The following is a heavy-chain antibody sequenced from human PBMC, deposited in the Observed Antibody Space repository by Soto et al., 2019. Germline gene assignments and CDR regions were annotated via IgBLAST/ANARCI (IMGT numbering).Heavy chain of an antibody. V-gene: IGHV3-53*01. J-gene: IGHJ6*02. CDR3: ARVSGSYYYGMDV. Sequence: QPGGSLRLSCAASGFTVISNYMSWVRQAPGKGLEWVSVIYSGGSTYYADSVKGRFTISRDNSKNTLYLQMNSLRAEDTAVYYCARVSGSYYYGMDVWGQGTTVTVSS. CDR2: IYSGGST. CDR1: GFTVISNY. D-gene: IGHD1-26*01.